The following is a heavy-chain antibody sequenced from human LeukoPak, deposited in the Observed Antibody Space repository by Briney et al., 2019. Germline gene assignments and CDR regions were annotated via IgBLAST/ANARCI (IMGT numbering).Heavy chain of an antibody. V-gene: IGHV4-59*12. CDR1: GGSISSYY. CDR3: ARDGDDYGDYPMFDP. J-gene: IGHJ5*02. D-gene: IGHD4-17*01. Sequence: PSETLSLTCTVSGGSISSYYWSWIRQPAGKGLEWIGYIYYSGSTNYNPSLKSRVTMSVDTSKNQFSLKLSSVTAADTAVYYCARDGDDYGDYPMFDPWGQGTLVTVSS. CDR2: IYYSGST.